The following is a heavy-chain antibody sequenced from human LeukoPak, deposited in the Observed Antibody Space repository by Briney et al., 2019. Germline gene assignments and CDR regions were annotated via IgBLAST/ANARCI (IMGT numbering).Heavy chain of an antibody. CDR2: IGTAGDT. CDR1: GFTFSDYD. J-gene: IGHJ4*02. V-gene: IGHV3-13*01. CDR3: ARVAKERVGGVYYFDY. D-gene: IGHD1-1*01. Sequence: PGGSLRLSCAASGFTFSDYDMHWVRQPTGKGLEWVAAIGTAGDTYYTGSVKGRFTISRENAKNSLYLQMNSLRAGDTAVYYCARVAKERVGGVYYFDYWGQETLVTVSS.